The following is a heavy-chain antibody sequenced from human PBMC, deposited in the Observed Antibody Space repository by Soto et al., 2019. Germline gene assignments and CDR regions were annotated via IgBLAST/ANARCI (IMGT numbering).Heavy chain of an antibody. J-gene: IGHJ3*02. Sequence: QVQLVQAGAEVKKPGTSVKVSCKASGYRFSNYYMHWVRQAPGQGLEWMGVFNPSGDATHYAQSFQGRVSVTRATSTSTVYMELSTLTSEDTAVYYCARRGMSKIGFDTWGQGTMVTVSS. CDR3: ARRGMSKIGFDT. D-gene: IGHD3-10*01. CDR1: GYRFSNYY. CDR2: FNPSGDAT. V-gene: IGHV1-46*01.